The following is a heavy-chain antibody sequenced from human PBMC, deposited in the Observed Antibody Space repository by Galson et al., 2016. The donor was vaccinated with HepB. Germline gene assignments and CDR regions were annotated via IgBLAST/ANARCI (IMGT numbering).Heavy chain of an antibody. Sequence: TLSLTCTVSGGSISSGGYFWSWIRQPPGKGLEWIGYIYYTGSTFYSPSLKSRVAISIDTSKNLLSLKLTSLTAADTAIYYCARGMLRGLAGPSDPWGQGTLVTVSS. J-gene: IGHJ5*02. V-gene: IGHV4-31*03. CDR3: ARGMLRGLAGPSDP. D-gene: IGHD3-10*01. CDR2: IYYTGST. CDR1: GGSISSGGYF.